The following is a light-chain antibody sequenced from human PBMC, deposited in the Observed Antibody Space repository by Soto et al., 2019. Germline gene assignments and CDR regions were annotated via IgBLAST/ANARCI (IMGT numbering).Light chain of an antibody. CDR1: QTVSSN. Sequence: EIVMTQSPATLSVSPGEGATLSCRASQTVSSNLAWYQQKPGQAPRLLIYGASTRATGIPARFSGSGSGTEFTHTISSLKSEDFAVYYCHQYNNWPLTFGGGTKVEIK. V-gene: IGKV3-15*01. CDR3: HQYNNWPLT. CDR2: GAS. J-gene: IGKJ4*01.